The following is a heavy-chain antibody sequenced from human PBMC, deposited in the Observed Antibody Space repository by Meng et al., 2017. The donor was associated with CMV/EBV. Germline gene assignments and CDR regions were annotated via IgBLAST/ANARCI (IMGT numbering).Heavy chain of an antibody. CDR3: ARDGRYSGYDTAYFDY. CDR2: VHTNGGST. Sequence: GGSLRLSCVVSGFTFTYYVMHWVRQSPGKGLEHVAAVHTNGGSTYYADSVKGRFTISRGNSKNTMYLQMGSLRAEDTAVYYCARDGRYSGYDTAYFDYWGQGTLVTVSS. CDR1: GFTFTYYV. D-gene: IGHD5-12*01. J-gene: IGHJ4*02. V-gene: IGHV3-64*02.